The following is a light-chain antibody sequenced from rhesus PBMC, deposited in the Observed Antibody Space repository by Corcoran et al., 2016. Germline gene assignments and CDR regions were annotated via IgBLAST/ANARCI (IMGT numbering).Light chain of an antibody. Sequence: DIQMTQSPSSLSASVGDKVTITCQASQSISSWLAWYQKKPGKAPKALINKASSLESGVPSRFSGSGSGTDFTLTISSLKPEDFATYYCHQYNSAPLTFGGGTTVELK. V-gene: IGKV1-16*01. CDR2: KAS. CDR3: HQYNSAPLT. J-gene: IGKJ4*01. CDR1: QSISSW.